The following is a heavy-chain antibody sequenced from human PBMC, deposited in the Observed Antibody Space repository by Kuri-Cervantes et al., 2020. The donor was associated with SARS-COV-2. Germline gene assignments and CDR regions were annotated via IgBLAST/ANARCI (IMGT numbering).Heavy chain of an antibody. CDR2: ISYDGSNK. J-gene: IGHJ3*02. V-gene: IGHV3-30-3*01. CDR1: GFTFSSYA. CDR3: ARSRGGSYPRAFDI. Sequence: GESLKISCAASGFTFSSYAMHWVRQAPGKGLEWVAVISYDGSNKYYADSVKSRFTISRDNSKNTLYLQMNSLRAEDTAVYYCARSRGGSYPRAFDIWGQGTMVTVSS. D-gene: IGHD1-26*01.